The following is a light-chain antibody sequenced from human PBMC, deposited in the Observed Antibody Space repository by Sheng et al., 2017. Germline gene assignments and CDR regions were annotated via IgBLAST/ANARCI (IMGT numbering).Light chain of an antibody. V-gene: IGKV1-33*01. CDR1: QDIKEH. Sequence: DIQMTQSPSSLSASVGDRVTITCRASQDIKEHLHWYQQRPGEAPKLLISDVSNLQTGVPSRFSGSGSGTHFALIISSLQPEDIATYHCQQYDTLPLTFGGGTKVEIK. CDR3: QQYDTLPLT. J-gene: IGKJ4*01. CDR2: DVS.